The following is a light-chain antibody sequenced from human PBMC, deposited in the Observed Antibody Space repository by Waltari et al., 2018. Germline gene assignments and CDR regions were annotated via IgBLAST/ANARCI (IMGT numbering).Light chain of an antibody. CDR2: KPN. Sequence: VSPGGTITLTCALSSGSVSSTSYASWYQQTPCQATRTVVYKPNIRSSGVPDRFSCASLGNKAALTITGAQADDESDYYCLLYMGSGIWVFGGGTKLTVL. CDR3: LLYMGSGIWV. J-gene: IGLJ3*02. V-gene: IGLV8-61*01. CDR1: SGSVSSTSY.